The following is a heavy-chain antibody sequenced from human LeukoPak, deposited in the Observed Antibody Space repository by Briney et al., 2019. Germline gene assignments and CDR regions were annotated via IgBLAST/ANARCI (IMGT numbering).Heavy chain of an antibody. CDR2: ISSSSSTI. J-gene: IGHJ4*02. CDR1: GFTFSSYS. V-gene: IGHV3-48*01. Sequence: GESLKISCAASGFTFSSYSMNWVRQAPGKGLEWVSYISSSSSTIYYADSVKGRFTISRDNAKNSLYLQMNSLRAEDTAVYYCARGGFAYWGQGTLVTVSS. CDR3: ARGGFAY.